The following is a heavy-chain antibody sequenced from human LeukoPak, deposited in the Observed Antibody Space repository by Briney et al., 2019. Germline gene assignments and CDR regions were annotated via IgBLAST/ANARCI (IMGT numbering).Heavy chain of an antibody. D-gene: IGHD6-19*01. V-gene: IGHV4-59*08. J-gene: IGHJ4*02. CDR2: IYYSGST. CDR1: GGSISTYY. CDR3: ARHGGSSGLSCFDY. Sequence: SETLSLTCTVSGGSISTYYWSWIRQPPGKGLEWIGYIYYSGSTNYNPSLKSRVTISVDTSKNQFSLKLSSVTAADTAVYYCARHGGSSGLSCFDYWGQGTLVTVSS.